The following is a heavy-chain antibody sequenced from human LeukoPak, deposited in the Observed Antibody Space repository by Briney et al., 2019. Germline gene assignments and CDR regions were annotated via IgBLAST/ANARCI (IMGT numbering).Heavy chain of an antibody. Sequence: GASVKVSCKASGYTFTSYYMHWVRQAPGQGLEWMGIINPSGGSTSYAQKFQGRVTMTRDTSTSTVYMELSSLRSEDTAVYYCATIKPSLYGDYRRGSAFDIWGQGTMVTVSS. CDR2: INPSGGST. J-gene: IGHJ3*02. CDR1: GYTFTSYY. D-gene: IGHD4-17*01. V-gene: IGHV1-46*01. CDR3: ATIKPSLYGDYRRGSAFDI.